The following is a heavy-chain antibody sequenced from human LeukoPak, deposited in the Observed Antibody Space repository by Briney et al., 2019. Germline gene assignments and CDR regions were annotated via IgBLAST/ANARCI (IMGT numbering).Heavy chain of an antibody. V-gene: IGHV1-69*02. CDR1: GGTFSSYT. CDR3: ARYDDYGGLNWFDP. D-gene: IGHD4-23*01. Sequence: SVKVSCKASGGTFSSYTISWVRQAPGQGLEWMGRIIPILGIANYAQKFQGRVTITADKSTSTAYRELSSLRSEDTAGYYCARYDDYGGLNWFDPWGQGTLVTVSS. J-gene: IGHJ5*02. CDR2: IIPILGIA.